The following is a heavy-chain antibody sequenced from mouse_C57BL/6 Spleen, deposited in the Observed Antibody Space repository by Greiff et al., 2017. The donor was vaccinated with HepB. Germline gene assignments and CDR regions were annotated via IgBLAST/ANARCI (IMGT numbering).Heavy chain of an antibody. J-gene: IGHJ4*01. V-gene: IGHV1-82*01. CDR2: IYPGDGDT. D-gene: IGHD3-2*02. Sequence: LVESGPELVKPGASVKISCKASSYAFSSSWMNWVKQRPGKGLEWIGRIYPGDGDTNYNGKFKGKATLTADKSSSTAYMQLSSLTSEDSAVYFCASGETAQAPYAMDYWGQGTSVTVSS. CDR3: ASGETAQAPYAMDY. CDR1: SYAFSSSW.